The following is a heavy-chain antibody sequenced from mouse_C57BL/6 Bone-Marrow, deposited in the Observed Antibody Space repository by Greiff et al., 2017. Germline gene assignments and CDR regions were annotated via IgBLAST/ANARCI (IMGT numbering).Heavy chain of an antibody. Sequence: EVKLVESGGGLVKPGGSLKLSCAASGFTFSSYAMSWVRQTPEKRLEWVATISDGGSYTYYPDNVKGRFTISRDNAKNNLYLQMSHLKSEDTAMYYCANYDYDSGSAMDYWGQGTSVTVSS. V-gene: IGHV5-4*03. CDR3: ANYDYDSGSAMDY. CDR2: ISDGGSYT. J-gene: IGHJ4*01. CDR1: GFTFSSYA. D-gene: IGHD2-4*01.